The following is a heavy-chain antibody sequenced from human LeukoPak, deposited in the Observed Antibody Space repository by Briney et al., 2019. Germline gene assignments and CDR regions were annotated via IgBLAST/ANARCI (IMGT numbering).Heavy chain of an antibody. CDR3: ARRNHVAGTGGWFDP. CDR1: GYAFTDFY. J-gene: IGHJ5*02. CDR2: INPNSGGT. D-gene: IGHD6-19*01. V-gene: IGHV1-2*02. Sequence: ASVKVSCKASGYAFTDFYIHWVRQAPGQGLEWMGWINPNSGGTTYAQKFQGRVTMTTDTSISTAYLELNGLTSEDTAMYYCARRNHVAGTGGWFDPWGQGTLVTVSS.